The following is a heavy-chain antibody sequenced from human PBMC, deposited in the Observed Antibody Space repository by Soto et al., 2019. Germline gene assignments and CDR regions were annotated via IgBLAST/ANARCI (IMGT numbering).Heavy chain of an antibody. D-gene: IGHD3-9*01. Sequence: GGSLRLSCAASGFTFSSYSMNWVRQAPGKGLEWVSSISSSSSYIYYADSVKGRFTISRDNAKNSLYLQMNSLRAEETAVYYCASDLLTGRYPPYWGQGTLVTVS. CDR3: ASDLLTGRYPPY. J-gene: IGHJ4*02. V-gene: IGHV3-21*01. CDR1: GFTFSSYS. CDR2: ISSSSSYI.